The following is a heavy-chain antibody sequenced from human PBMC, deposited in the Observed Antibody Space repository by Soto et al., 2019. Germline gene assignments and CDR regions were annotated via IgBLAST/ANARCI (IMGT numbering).Heavy chain of an antibody. Sequence: SETLSLTCAVSGGSISSSNWWSWVRQPPGKGLEWIGEIYHSGSTNYNPSLKSRVTISVDKSKNQFSLKLSSVTAAGTAVYYCAVEYYYGSGSYPTPYYYGMDVWGQGTTVTVSS. V-gene: IGHV4-4*02. CDR3: AVEYYYGSGSYPTPYYYGMDV. CDR2: IYHSGST. D-gene: IGHD3-10*01. J-gene: IGHJ6*02. CDR1: GGSISSSNW.